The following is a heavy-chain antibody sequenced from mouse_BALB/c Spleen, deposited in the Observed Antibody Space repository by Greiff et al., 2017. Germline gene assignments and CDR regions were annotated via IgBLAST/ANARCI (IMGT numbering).Heavy chain of an antibody. CDR2: ISSGSSTI. D-gene: IGHD1-2*01. CDR3: ASSTATWFAY. CDR1: GFTFSSFG. Sequence: EVMLVESGGGLVQPGGSRKLSCAASGFTFSSFGMHWVRQAPEKGLEWVAYISSGSSTIYYADTVKGRFTISRDNPKNTLFLQMTSLRSEDTAMYYCASSTATWFAYWGQGTLVTVSA. V-gene: IGHV5-17*02. J-gene: IGHJ3*01.